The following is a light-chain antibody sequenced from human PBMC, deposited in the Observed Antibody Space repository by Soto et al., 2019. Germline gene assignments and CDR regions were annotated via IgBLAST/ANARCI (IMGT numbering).Light chain of an antibody. CDR2: HAS. Sequence: EFVLPQSPGSLSLSAGERATLSCMASQTVNSSYLAGYQRKPGQAPRLLIYHASSRATGIPDRFSGSGSWADFTLTISRLEPEDFAVYFCQQYGSSITFGGGTKVDIK. V-gene: IGKV3-20*01. CDR3: QQYGSSIT. J-gene: IGKJ4*01. CDR1: QTVNSSY.